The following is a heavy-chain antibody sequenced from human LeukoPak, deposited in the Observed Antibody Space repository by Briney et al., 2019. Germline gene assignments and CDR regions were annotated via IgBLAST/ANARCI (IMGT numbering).Heavy chain of an antibody. V-gene: IGHV3-53*01. J-gene: IGHJ4*02. D-gene: IGHD2-2*01. CDR1: GFIVSSKY. CDR2: IYSNGNT. Sequence: GGSLRLSCAASGFIVSSKYMSWVRQAPGKGLEWVSGIYSNGNTYYADPVKGRFTISRDNSKSTLYLQMNSLRVEDTAVYYCATRAIVVVPAATHFDYWGQGTLVTVSS. CDR3: ATRAIVVVPAATHFDY.